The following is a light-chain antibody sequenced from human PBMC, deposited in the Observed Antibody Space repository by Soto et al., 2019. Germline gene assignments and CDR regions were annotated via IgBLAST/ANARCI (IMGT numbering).Light chain of an antibody. CDR1: QSISSW. J-gene: IGKJ3*01. CDR3: QQLNSYPL. Sequence: DIQMTQSPSTLSASVGDRVTITCRASQSISSWLAWYQQKPGKAPNRLIYAASSLQSGVPSRFSGSGSGTESTLTISSLKPEDFATYYCQQLNSYPLFGPGTKVDIK. CDR2: AAS. V-gene: IGKV1-5*01.